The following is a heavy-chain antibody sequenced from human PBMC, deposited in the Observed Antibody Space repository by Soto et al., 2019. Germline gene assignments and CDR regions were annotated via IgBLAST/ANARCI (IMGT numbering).Heavy chain of an antibody. CDR1: GYTFTSYY. V-gene: IGHV1-46*01. Sequence: ASVKVSCKASGYTFTSYYMHWVRQAPGQGLEWMGIINPSGGSTSYAQKFQGRVTMTRDTSTSTVYMELSSLRSEDTAVYYCARVGISSGWSRSGSLFDYWGQGTLVTVSS. CDR3: ARVGISSGWSRSGSLFDY. D-gene: IGHD6-19*01. CDR2: INPSGGST. J-gene: IGHJ4*02.